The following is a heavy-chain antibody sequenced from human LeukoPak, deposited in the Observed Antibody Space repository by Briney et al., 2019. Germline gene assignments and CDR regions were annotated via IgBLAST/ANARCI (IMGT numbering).Heavy chain of an antibody. Sequence: SETLSLTCTVSGGSIRSYYWSWIRQPPGKGLEWIGYIYYSGSTNYNPSLRSRVTMSVDTSKNQFSLKLSSVTAADTAVYYCARHDGRYFEFDYWGQGTLVTVSS. CDR3: ARHDGRYFEFDY. CDR2: IYYSGST. CDR1: GGSIRSYY. V-gene: IGHV4-59*08. D-gene: IGHD4-23*01. J-gene: IGHJ4*02.